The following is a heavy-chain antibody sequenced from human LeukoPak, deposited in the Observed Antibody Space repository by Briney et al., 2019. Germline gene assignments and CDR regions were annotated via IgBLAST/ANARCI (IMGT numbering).Heavy chain of an antibody. Sequence: PVGSLRLSCAASGFTFSTSWVHWVRQAPGKGLVWVSRINIDGSTIDYADSVKGRFTISRDNAKNTLYLQMNSLRVEDTATYYCARAGSFRFDYWGQGTLVTVSS. D-gene: IGHD3-16*02. CDR1: GFTFSTSW. J-gene: IGHJ4*02. V-gene: IGHV3-74*01. CDR3: ARAGSFRFDY. CDR2: INIDGSTI.